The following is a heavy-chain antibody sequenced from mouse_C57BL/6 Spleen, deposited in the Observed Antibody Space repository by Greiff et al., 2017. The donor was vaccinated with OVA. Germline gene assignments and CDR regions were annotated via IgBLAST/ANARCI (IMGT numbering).Heavy chain of an antibody. J-gene: IGHJ2*01. CDR2: INPNNGGT. D-gene: IGHD1-1*01. CDR1: GYTFTDYY. Sequence: VQLQQSGPELVKPGASVKISCKASGYTFTDYYMNWVKQSHGKSLEWIGDINPNNGGTSYNQKFKGKATLTVDKSSSTAYMELRSLTSEDSAVYYCARETDYYGSPGYFDYWGQGTTLTVSS. CDR3: ARETDYYGSPGYFDY. V-gene: IGHV1-26*01.